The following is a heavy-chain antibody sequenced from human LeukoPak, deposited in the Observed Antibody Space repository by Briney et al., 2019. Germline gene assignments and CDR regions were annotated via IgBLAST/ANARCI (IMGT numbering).Heavy chain of an antibody. V-gene: IGHV3-11*04. D-gene: IGHD2-21*01. J-gene: IGHJ6*03. CDR3: ARLVIDSPSSYYMDV. CDR2: VTTTGDPV. Sequence: GGSLRLSCSAFGFILNEFYMSWIRQAPGKGLECVSYVTTTGDPVYYTDSVKGRFTISRDNAKNSLFLQMTSLRDEDTAVYYCARLVIDSPSSYYMDVWGNGTTVTVSS. CDR1: GFILNEFY.